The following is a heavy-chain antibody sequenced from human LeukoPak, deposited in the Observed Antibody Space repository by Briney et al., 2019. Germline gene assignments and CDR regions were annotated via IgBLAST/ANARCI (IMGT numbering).Heavy chain of an antibody. Sequence: SETLSLTCTVSGGSISSYYWSWIRQPPGKGLEWIGYIYYSGSTDYNPSLKSRVTISVDTSKNQFSLKLSSVTAADTAVYYCARDSPPDSSGYYYVSGAFDIWGQGTMVIVSS. D-gene: IGHD3-22*01. CDR3: ARDSPPDSSGYYYVSGAFDI. V-gene: IGHV4-59*01. CDR2: IYYSGST. J-gene: IGHJ3*02. CDR1: GGSISSYY.